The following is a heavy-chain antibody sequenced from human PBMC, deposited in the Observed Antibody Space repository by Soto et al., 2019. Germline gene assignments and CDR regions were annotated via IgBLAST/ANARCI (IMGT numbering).Heavy chain of an antibody. Sequence: QPGGSLRLSCAASGFTFSSYAMHWVRQAPGKGLEWVAVISYDGSNKYYADSVKGRFTISRDNSKNTLYLQMNSLRAEDTAVYYCASGWFRFVDYWGQGTLVTVSS. CDR2: ISYDGSNK. CDR3: ASGWFRFVDY. D-gene: IGHD6-19*01. V-gene: IGHV3-30-3*01. J-gene: IGHJ4*02. CDR1: GFTFSSYA.